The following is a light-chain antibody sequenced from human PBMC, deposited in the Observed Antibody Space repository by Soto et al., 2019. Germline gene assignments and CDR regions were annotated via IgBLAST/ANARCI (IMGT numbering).Light chain of an antibody. CDR1: QSVSSSY. J-gene: IGKJ3*01. CDR2: GAS. Sequence: EIVLTQSPGTLSLSPGESATLSCRASQSVSSSYLAWYQQKPGQAPRLLIYGASSRATGIPDRFSSSGSGTDFTLTISRLEPEDFAVYYCQQYGSSPLFTFGPGTKVDIK. CDR3: QQYGSSPLFT. V-gene: IGKV3-20*01.